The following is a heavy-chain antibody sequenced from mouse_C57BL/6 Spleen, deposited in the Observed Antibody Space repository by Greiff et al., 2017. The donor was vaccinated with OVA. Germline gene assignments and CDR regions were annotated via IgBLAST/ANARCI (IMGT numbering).Heavy chain of an antibody. D-gene: IGHD1-1*02. Sequence: VHVKQSGPELVKPGASVKISCKASGYSFTDYNMNWVKQSDGKSLEWIGVINPNYGTTSYNQKFKGKATLTVDQSSSTAYMQLNSLTSEDSAVYYCARGGYYAMDYWGQGTSVTVSS. CDR2: INPNYGTT. V-gene: IGHV1-39*01. CDR3: ARGGYYAMDY. J-gene: IGHJ4*01. CDR1: GYSFTDYN.